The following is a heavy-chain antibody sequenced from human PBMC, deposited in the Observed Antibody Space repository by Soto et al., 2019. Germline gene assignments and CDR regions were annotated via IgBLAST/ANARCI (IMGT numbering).Heavy chain of an antibody. V-gene: IGHV1-18*01. CDR1: GYTFTNYG. D-gene: IGHD3-3*01. J-gene: IGHJ4*02. CDR2: ISAYNGDT. CDR3: ARQNIWSGYPNPDKY. Sequence: QVQLVQSGAEVKKPGASVKVSCEASGYTFTNYGISWVRQAPGQGLEWMGWISAYNGDTDYAQMLQGRVTMTTDTSTSTAYMELRSLRSDDTAVYYCARQNIWSGYPNPDKYWGQGTLVTVSS.